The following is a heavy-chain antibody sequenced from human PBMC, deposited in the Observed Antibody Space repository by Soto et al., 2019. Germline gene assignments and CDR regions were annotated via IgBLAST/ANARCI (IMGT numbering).Heavy chain of an antibody. CDR1: GFTFDDYA. Sequence: EVQLVESGGGLVQPGRSLRLSCAASGFTFDDYAMHWVRQAPGKGLEWVSGISWNSGSIGYADSVKGRFTISRDNAKNSLYLQMNSLRAEDKALYYCAKDGQQLVTPPSGFDSWGQGTLVTVSS. CDR3: AKDGQQLVTPPSGFDS. CDR2: ISWNSGSI. V-gene: IGHV3-9*01. D-gene: IGHD6-13*01. J-gene: IGHJ4*02.